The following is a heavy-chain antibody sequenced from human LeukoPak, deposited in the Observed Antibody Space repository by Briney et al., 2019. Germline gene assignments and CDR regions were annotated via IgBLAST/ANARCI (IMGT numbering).Heavy chain of an antibody. Sequence: GASVKVSCKASGYTFTNYVVNWVRQATGHGLEWMGWMNSNSGNTGYAQKFQARVTFTRITSMSTAYMELRSLRSEDTAVYYCARGERGYRYGFEYFQKWGQGTLVTVSS. CDR3: ARGERGYRYGFEYFQK. D-gene: IGHD5-18*01. V-gene: IGHV1-8*01. CDR1: GYTFTNYV. CDR2: MNSNSGNT. J-gene: IGHJ1*01.